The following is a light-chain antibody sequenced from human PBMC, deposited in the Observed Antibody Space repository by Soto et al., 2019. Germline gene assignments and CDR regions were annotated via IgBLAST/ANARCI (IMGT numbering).Light chain of an antibody. CDR3: QQYYNTPYT. J-gene: IGKJ2*01. CDR1: QSVLYSSNNKNY. CDR2: WAS. Sequence: DIVMTQSPDSLAVSLGERATINCKSSQSVLYSSNNKNYLAWYQQKPGQPPKLLIYWASTRESGVPARFSGSGSGTDFTLTITTLQAEDVAIYYCQQYYNTPYTFGQGTKLEIK. V-gene: IGKV4-1*01.